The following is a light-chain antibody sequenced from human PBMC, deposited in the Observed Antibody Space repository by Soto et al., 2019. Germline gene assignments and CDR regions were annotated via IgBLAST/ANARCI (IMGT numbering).Light chain of an antibody. CDR1: QSIISY. CDR2: AAS. J-gene: IGKJ5*01. V-gene: IGKV1-39*01. CDR3: QQSYSIPLT. Sequence: DIQMTQSPSSLSASVGDRFTITCRASQSIISYLNWNQQKPGKAPKLLIYAASSLQSGVPSRFSGSGSGTDFTLTINSLQPEDFATYYCQQSYSIPLTFGQGTRLEIK.